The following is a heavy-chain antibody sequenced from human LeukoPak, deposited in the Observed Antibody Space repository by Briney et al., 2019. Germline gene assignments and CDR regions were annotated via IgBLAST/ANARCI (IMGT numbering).Heavy chain of an antibody. CDR2: ISGSSSTI. Sequence: GGSLRLSCAASGFSFSTSNMNWVRQAPGKGLEWVSYISGSSSTIYYADSVKGRFTISRDNAKNSLYLQMNSLRAEDTAVYYCARYSSSWYFYYYYGMDVWGQGTTVTVSS. CDR1: GFSFSTSN. D-gene: IGHD6-13*01. J-gene: IGHJ6*02. V-gene: IGHV3-48*04. CDR3: ARYSSSWYFYYYYGMDV.